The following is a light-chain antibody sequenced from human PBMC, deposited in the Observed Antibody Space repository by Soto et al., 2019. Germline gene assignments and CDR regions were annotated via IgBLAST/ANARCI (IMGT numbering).Light chain of an antibody. Sequence: QSVLTQPASVSGSPGQSITISCTGTSSDVGGHRYVSWYQQHPGRAPKLMIYEVTSRPSGVSNRFSGSKSGNTASLTISGLQAEDEGDYYCSSYTSTNTVIFGGGTKVTVL. CDR2: EVT. V-gene: IGLV2-14*03. J-gene: IGLJ2*01. CDR1: SSDVGGHRY. CDR3: SSYTSTNTVI.